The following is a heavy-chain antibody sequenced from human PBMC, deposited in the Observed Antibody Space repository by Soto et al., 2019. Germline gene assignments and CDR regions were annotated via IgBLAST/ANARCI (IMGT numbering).Heavy chain of an antibody. J-gene: IGHJ6*02. D-gene: IGHD1-20*01. CDR1: GGSIGGYY. Sequence: SETLSLTCTVSGGSIGGYYWSWIRQPPGKGLEWIGYIYYSGITNYNPSLKSRVTISVDTSKNQFSLKLSSVTAADTAVYYCARYKSNYYYGMDVWGQGTTVTVSS. CDR2: IYYSGIT. CDR3: ARYKSNYYYGMDV. V-gene: IGHV4-59*01.